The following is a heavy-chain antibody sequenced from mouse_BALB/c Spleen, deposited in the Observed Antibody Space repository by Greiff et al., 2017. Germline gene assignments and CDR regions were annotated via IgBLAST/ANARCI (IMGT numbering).Heavy chain of an antibody. CDR3: ARKNGNYVWWYFDV. D-gene: IGHD2-1*01. CDR1: GFSLTSYG. V-gene: IGHV2-2*02. Sequence: VQLQQSGPGLVQPSQSLSITCTVSGFSLTSYGVHWVRQSPGKGLEWLGVIWSGGSTDYNAAFISRLSISKDNSKSQVFFKMNSLQANDTAIYYCARKNGNYVWWYFDVWGAGTTVTVSS. J-gene: IGHJ1*01. CDR2: IWSGGST.